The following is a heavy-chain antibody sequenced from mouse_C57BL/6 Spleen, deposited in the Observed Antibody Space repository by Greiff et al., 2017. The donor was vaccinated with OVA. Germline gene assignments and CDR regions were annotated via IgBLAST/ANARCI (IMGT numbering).Heavy chain of an antibody. J-gene: IGHJ4*01. CDR2: ISYDGSN. CDR3: ARDVY. Sequence: EVKLVESGPGLVKPSQSLSLTCSVTGYSITSGYYWNWIRQFPGNKLEWMGYISYDGSNNYNPSLKNRISITRDTSKNQFFLKLNSVTTEDTATYYCARDVYWGQGTSVTVSS. CDR1: GYSITSGYY. V-gene: IGHV3-6*01.